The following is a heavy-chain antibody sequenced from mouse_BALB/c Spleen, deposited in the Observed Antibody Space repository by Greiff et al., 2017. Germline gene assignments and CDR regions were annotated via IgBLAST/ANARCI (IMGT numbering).Heavy chain of an antibody. J-gene: IGHJ3*01. D-gene: IGHD1-2*01. V-gene: IGHV1-63*02. CDR2: IYPGGGYT. CDR1: GYTFTNYW. CDR3: ARGYGAWFAY. Sequence: VQVVESGAELVRPGTSVKISCKASGYTFTNYWLGWVKQRPGHGLEWIGDIYPGGGYTNYNEKFKGKATLTADTSSSTAYMQLSSLTSEDSAVYFCARGYGAWFAYWGQGTLVTVSA.